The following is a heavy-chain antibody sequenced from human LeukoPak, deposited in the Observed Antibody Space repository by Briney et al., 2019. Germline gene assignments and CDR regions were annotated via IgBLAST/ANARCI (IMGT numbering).Heavy chain of an antibody. V-gene: IGHV4-59*01. CDR3: ARSQARYSSTWYGGYYFDY. D-gene: IGHD6-13*01. J-gene: IGHJ4*02. Sequence: SETLSLTCTVSGGSISSYYWSWIRQPPGKGLEWIGYMCYSGRTNYNPSLKSRVTISVDTSKNQFSLKLSSVTAADTAVYYCARSQARYSSTWYGGYYFDYWGQGTLVTVSS. CDR1: GGSISSYY. CDR2: MCYSGRT.